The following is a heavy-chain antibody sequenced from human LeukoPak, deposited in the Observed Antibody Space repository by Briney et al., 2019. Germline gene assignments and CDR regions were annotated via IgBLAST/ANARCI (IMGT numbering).Heavy chain of an antibody. V-gene: IGHV3-30*02. D-gene: IGHD2-2*01. CDR3: ARDSVELSARGFLDY. J-gene: IGHJ4*02. CDR2: IRYDESDK. Sequence: PGGSLRLSCATSGFTFSNYGMHWIRQAPGKGLEWVAFIRYDESDKYYADSVKGRFTISRDNSKNTLYLQMNSLRVEDTAVYYCARDSVELSARGFLDYWGQGTLVTVSS. CDR1: GFTFSNYG.